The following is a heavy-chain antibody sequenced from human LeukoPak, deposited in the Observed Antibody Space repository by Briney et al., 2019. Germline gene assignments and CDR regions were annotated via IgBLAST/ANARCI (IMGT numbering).Heavy chain of an antibody. J-gene: IGHJ4*02. Sequence: GESLKISCNVSGYXFTSYWICWVRQMPGKGLVWMGIIYPGNSDTKYRSAFQGQVTISVDKSINTANLQWSGLKSSDTAIYYCARVTCSSISCYFPIFNFDYWGQGTLVTVSS. CDR2: IYPGNSDT. CDR1: GYXFTSYW. CDR3: ARVTCSSISCYFPIFNFDY. V-gene: IGHV5-51*01. D-gene: IGHD2-2*01.